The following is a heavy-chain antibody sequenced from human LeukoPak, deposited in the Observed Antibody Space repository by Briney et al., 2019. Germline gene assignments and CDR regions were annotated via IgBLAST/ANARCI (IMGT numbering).Heavy chain of an antibody. J-gene: IGHJ4*02. CDR2: IRQDGNEK. CDR1: GFTFSSYW. CDR3: ANTKWNY. V-gene: IGHV3-7*01. Sequence: GGSLRLSCATSGFTFSSYWMTWVRQAPGKGLEWVADIRQDGNEKYYLDSVKGRFTISRDNAKNSLYLQMNSLRAEDTAVYYCANTKWNYWGQGTLVTVSS. D-gene: IGHD1-1*01.